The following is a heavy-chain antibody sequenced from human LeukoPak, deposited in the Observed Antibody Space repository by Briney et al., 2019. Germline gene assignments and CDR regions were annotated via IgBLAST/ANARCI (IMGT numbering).Heavy chain of an antibody. J-gene: IGHJ4*02. Sequence: GRSLRLSCAASRLTFNSSGMHGVRKAPGRGREWGAVISYDGGKKYYADSVKGRFTVSRDNSKNTLYLQLSSLRSEDTAVYYCARESGGNPATSEDYWGQGTLVTVSS. CDR3: ARESGGNPATSEDY. CDR2: ISYDGGKK. V-gene: IGHV3-30*03. D-gene: IGHD4-23*01. CDR1: RLTFNSSG.